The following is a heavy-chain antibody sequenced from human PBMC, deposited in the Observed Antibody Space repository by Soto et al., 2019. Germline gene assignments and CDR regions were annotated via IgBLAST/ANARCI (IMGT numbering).Heavy chain of an antibody. V-gene: IGHV4-4*07. Sequence: TRSPASTVSAGSLSRYSCSWVRPLAGKGLECIGRIYTSGSTNYNPSLESRVTMSVDTSKNQFSLKLSSVTAADTAVYYCARPYYYDTSGYYLDAFDIWGQGTMVT. D-gene: IGHD3-22*01. CDR2: IYTSGST. CDR3: ARPYYYDTSGYYLDAFDI. CDR1: AGSLSRYS. J-gene: IGHJ3*02.